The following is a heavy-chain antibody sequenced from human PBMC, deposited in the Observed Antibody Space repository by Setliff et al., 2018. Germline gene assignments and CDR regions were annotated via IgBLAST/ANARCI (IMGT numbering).Heavy chain of an antibody. J-gene: IGHJ5*02. CDR2: IYHNRST. CDR1: GYSISSGYY. CDR3: ARQTVAGTTRPVWFYP. V-gene: IGHV4-38-2*01. Sequence: ETLSLTCVVSGYSISSGYYWGWIRQPPGKGLEWIASIYHNRSTYYNPSLKSRVTISVDTSKNRFSLKLSSVTATDAAVYYCARQTVAGTTRPVWFYPWGQGTLVTVSS. D-gene: IGHD6-19*01.